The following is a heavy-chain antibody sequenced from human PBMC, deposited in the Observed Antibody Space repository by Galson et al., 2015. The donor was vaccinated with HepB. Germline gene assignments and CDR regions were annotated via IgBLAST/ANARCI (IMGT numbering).Heavy chain of an antibody. J-gene: IGHJ3*02. V-gene: IGHV1-69*04. CDR2: IIPLLGIR. CDR3: ARDPYYDILTGYYYAFDI. CDR1: AGTFGSHS. Sequence: PVQVSCKAPAGTFGSHSVNCVREAPGQGLGWIGRIIPLLGIRHYAPKFQSRITITADKSTSTAYMELSSLRSDDTAVFYCARDPYYDILTGYYYAFDIWGQGTTVTVAS. D-gene: IGHD3-9*01.